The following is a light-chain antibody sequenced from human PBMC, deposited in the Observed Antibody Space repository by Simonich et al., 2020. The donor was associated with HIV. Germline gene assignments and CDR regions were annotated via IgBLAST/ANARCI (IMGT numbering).Light chain of an antibody. J-gene: IGKJ2*01. CDR2: VAS. V-gene: IGKV1-39*01. CDR3: HQSYSNPRT. CDR1: HSISSY. Sequence: DIQMTQSPSSLSASVGDRVTITCRASHSISSYLNWYQQKPGKAPNHLIYVASSLQIGVPSRFSCSGSGTDFTLTINSLQPEDFATYYCHQSYSNPRTFGQGTKLEIK.